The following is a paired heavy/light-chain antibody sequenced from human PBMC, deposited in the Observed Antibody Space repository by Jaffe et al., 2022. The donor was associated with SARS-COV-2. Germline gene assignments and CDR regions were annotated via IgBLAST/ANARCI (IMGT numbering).Heavy chain of an antibody. Sequence: QMQLLEAGPGLVKPSETLSLTCSVSGGAISSASYYWGWIRQPPGKGLEWIAAMSYSGDTFHNPSLRSRVTISVDTSRGQFSLQLTSVTASDTAFYYCVRHRSGSVDSWGQGTLVTVTA. CDR2: MSYSGDT. J-gene: IGHJ4*02. CDR3: VRHRSGSVDS. V-gene: IGHV4-39*01. D-gene: IGHD1-26*01. CDR1: GGAISSASYY.
Light chain of an antibody. J-gene: IGKJ2*01. Sequence: DIVLTQSPDSLAVSLGERATINCRSTHDLFPGSNNKNYVAWYKHKPGQPPQLLIYWASTRESGVPDRFHGSGSGTDFTLTITSVQAEDVALYYCQQYYFIPYTFGQGTRVEI. CDR2: WAS. CDR1: HDLFPGSNNKNY. V-gene: IGKV4-1*01. CDR3: QQYYFIPYT.